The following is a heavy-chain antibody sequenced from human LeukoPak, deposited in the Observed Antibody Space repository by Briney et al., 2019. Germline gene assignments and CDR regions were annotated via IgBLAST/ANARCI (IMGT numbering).Heavy chain of an antibody. CDR1: GGTLSSYA. V-gene: IGHV1-69*13. Sequence: SVKVSCKASGGTLSSYAISWVRQAPGQGLEWMGGIIPIFGTANYAQKFQGRVTITADESTSTAYMELSSLRSEDTAVYYCARDLDIVVVPAALWSGSYYYYYGMDVWGQGTTVTVSS. D-gene: IGHD2-2*01. J-gene: IGHJ6*02. CDR3: ARDLDIVVVPAALWSGSYYYYYGMDV. CDR2: IIPIFGTA.